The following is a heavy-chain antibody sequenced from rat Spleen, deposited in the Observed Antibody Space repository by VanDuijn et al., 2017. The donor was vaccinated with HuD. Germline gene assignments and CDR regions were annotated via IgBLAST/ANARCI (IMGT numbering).Heavy chain of an antibody. D-gene: IGHD4-3*01. CDR2: ISTSGGST. CDR3: TREGNSGYDY. CDR1: GFTFSNYY. J-gene: IGHJ2*01. Sequence: EVQLVESGGGLVQPGRSMKLSCAASGFTFSNYYMAWVRQAPTKGLEWVASISTSGGSTYYPDSVKGRFTISRDNAQNTLYLQMNSLRSEDTATYYCTREGNSGYDYWGQGVMVTVSS. V-gene: IGHV5-25*01.